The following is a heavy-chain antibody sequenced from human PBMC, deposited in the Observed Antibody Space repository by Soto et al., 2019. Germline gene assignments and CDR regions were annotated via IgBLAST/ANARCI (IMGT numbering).Heavy chain of an antibody. CDR1: GGSISTSVYY. D-gene: IGHD3-3*01. Sequence: SETLSLTWTVYGGSISTSVYYWGWIRQPPGKGLEWIGTIYYSGTTYYNPSLKSRVTISVDTSKNQFSLKLSSVTAADTAVYYCAREFGTRGELRFLEWSLRHYYYGMDVWGQGTTVTVSS. CDR3: AREFGTRGELRFLEWSLRHYYYGMDV. CDR2: IYYSGTT. V-gene: IGHV4-39*07. J-gene: IGHJ6*02.